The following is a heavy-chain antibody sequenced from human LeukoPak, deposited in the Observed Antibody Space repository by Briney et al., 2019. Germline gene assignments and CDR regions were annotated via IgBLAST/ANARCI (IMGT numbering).Heavy chain of an antibody. J-gene: IGHJ4*02. CDR3: ARHDDFLSAYNY. CDR2: IYHTGGV. D-gene: IGHD3-3*01. Sequence: SETLSLACAVSGGSINSDYWWTWVRQSPGKGLEWIGEIYHTGGVNYNLSLESRVTISRDRSKNQFSLMLRSVTAADTAVYYCARHDDFLSAYNYWGQGILVTVSS. V-gene: IGHV4-4*02. CDR1: GGSINSDYW.